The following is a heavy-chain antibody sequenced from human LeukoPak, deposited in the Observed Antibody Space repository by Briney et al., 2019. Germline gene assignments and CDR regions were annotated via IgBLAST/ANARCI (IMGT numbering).Heavy chain of an antibody. CDR2: ISYDGSDK. D-gene: IGHD2/OR15-2a*01. CDR3: AKSHNSASYHQPGDY. CDR1: GFTFSSYD. J-gene: IGHJ4*02. V-gene: IGHV3-30*18. Sequence: PGGSLRLSCAASGFTFSSYDMHCVRQAPGKGLEWVALISYDGSDKYYADSVTGRFTISRDNSKNTLYLQMNRLRAEDTAVYYCAKSHNSASYHQPGDYWGQGTLVTVSS.